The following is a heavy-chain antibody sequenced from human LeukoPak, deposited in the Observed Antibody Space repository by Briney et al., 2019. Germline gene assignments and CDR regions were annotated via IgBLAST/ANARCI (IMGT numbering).Heavy chain of an antibody. Sequence: GGSLRLSCAASGFTFSSYAMHWVRQAPGKGLEWVAVISYDGSNKYYADSVKGRFTISRDNSKNTLYLQMNSLRAEDTAVYYCARVWGGTGTTPGLFDYWGREPWSPSPQ. D-gene: IGHD1-1*01. J-gene: IGHJ4*02. V-gene: IGHV3-30-3*01. CDR2: ISYDGSNK. CDR1: GFTFSSYA. CDR3: ARVWGGTGTTPGLFDY.